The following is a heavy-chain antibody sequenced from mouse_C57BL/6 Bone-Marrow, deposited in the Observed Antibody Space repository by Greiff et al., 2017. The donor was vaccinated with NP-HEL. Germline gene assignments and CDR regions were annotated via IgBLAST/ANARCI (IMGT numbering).Heavy chain of an antibody. D-gene: IGHD1-1*01. CDR2: IHPNSGST. CDR3: AVLLRYRRGDY. J-gene: IGHJ2*01. Sequence: VQLQQPGAELVKPGASVKLSCKASGYTFTSYWMHWVKQRPGQGLEWIGMIHPNSGSTNYNEKFKSKSTLTVDKSSSTAYMQLSSLTSEDSAVYYCAVLLRYRRGDYRGQGTTLTVAS. CDR1: GYTFTSYW. V-gene: IGHV1-64*01.